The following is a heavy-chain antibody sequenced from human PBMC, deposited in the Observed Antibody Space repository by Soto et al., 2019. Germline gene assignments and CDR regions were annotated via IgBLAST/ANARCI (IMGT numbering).Heavy chain of an antibody. D-gene: IGHD2-15*01. Sequence: PGGSLRLSCAASGFTFSSYSMNWVRQAPGKGLEWVSSLSSSSSYIHYADSVKGRFTISRDNAKNSLYLQMNSLRAEDTAVYYCARGYCSGGNCRDAFDIWGQGTMVTVSS. V-gene: IGHV3-21*01. CDR2: LSSSSSYI. CDR1: GFTFSSYS. CDR3: ARGYCSGGNCRDAFDI. J-gene: IGHJ3*02.